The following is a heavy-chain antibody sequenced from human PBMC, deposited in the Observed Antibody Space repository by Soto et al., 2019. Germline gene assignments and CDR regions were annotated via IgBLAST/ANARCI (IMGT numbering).Heavy chain of an antibody. D-gene: IGHD4-17*01. J-gene: IGHJ3*02. CDR2: IKQDGSEK. CDR3: ARGLTTVTEDAFDI. CDR1: GFTFSSYW. V-gene: IGHV3-7*05. Sequence: GGSLRLSCAASGFTFSSYWMSWVRQAPGKGLEWVANIKQDGSEKYYVDSVKGRFTISRDNAKNSLYLQMNSLRAEDTAVYYCARGLTTVTEDAFDIWGQGTMVTVS.